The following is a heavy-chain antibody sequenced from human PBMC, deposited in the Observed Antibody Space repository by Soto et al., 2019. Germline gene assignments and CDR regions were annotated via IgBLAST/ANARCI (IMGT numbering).Heavy chain of an antibody. CDR1: GFTVSSNY. Sequence: GGSLRLSCAASGFTVSSNYMSWVRQAPGKGLEWVSVIYSGGSTYYADSVKGRFTISRDNSKNTLYLQMNSLRAEDTAVYYCASIGSIAARLKSYYYYMDVWGKGTTVTVSS. V-gene: IGHV3-66*01. J-gene: IGHJ6*03. CDR3: ASIGSIAARLKSYYYYMDV. CDR2: IYSGGST. D-gene: IGHD6-6*01.